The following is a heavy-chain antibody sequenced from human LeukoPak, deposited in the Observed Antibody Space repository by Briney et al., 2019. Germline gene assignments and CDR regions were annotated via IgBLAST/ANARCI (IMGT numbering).Heavy chain of an antibody. Sequence: PGGSLRLSCAASGFTVSSNYMNWVRQAPGKGLEWVSVIYSGGTTQYADSVKGRFTISRDNSKNTLYLQMNSLRAEDTAVYYCARAEIAAAGAGLVYYYMDVWGKGTTVTVSS. J-gene: IGHJ6*03. CDR2: IYSGGTT. CDR1: GFTVSSNY. V-gene: IGHV3-53*01. D-gene: IGHD6-13*01. CDR3: ARAEIAAAGAGLVYYYMDV.